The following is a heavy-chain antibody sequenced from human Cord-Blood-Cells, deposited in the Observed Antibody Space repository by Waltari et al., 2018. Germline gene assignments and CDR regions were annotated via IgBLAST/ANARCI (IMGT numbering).Heavy chain of an antibody. Sequence: QLQLQESGPGLVKPSETLSLTCTVSGGSISSSSYYWGWIRQPPGKGLGWIGSIYYSGSTYYNPSLKSRVTISVDTSKNQFSRKLSSVTAADTAVYYCARSGGVSWGATWFDPWGQGTLVTVSS. D-gene: IGHD1-26*01. V-gene: IGHV4-39*07. J-gene: IGHJ5*02. CDR3: ARSGGVSWGATWFDP. CDR1: GGSISSSSYY. CDR2: IYYSGST.